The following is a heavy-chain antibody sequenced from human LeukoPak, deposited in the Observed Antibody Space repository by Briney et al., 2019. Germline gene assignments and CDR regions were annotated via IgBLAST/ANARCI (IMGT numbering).Heavy chain of an antibody. CDR1: AFTFSNAW. J-gene: IGHJ6*03. V-gene: IGHV3-15*01. Sequence: GGSLRLSCAASAFTFSNAWMSWVRQAPGKGREWVGRIKSKTDGGTTDYAAPVKGRFTISRDDSKNTLYLQMNSLKTEDTAVYYCTTERGYSGYDGQTYYYYYMDVWGKGTTVTISS. CDR3: TTERGYSGYDGQTYYYYYMDV. D-gene: IGHD5-12*01. CDR2: IKSKTDGGTT.